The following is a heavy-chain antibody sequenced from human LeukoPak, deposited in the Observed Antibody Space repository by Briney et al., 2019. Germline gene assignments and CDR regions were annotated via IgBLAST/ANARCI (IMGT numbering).Heavy chain of an antibody. Sequence: PGGSLRLSCSASGFTFRTYGMHWVRQAPGKGLEWVTTISSDVTIKHYSDSLRGRFTVSRDNSKNTLYLQMNSLRVEDTAVYYCVKDLNRGEPLDTFHIWGQGTMVTVSS. J-gene: IGHJ3*02. D-gene: IGHD3-10*01. V-gene: IGHV3-30*18. CDR3: VKDLNRGEPLDTFHI. CDR2: ISSDVTIK. CDR1: GFTFRTYG.